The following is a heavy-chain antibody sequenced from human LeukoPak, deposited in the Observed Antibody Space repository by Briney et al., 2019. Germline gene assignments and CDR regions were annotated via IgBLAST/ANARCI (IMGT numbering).Heavy chain of an antibody. D-gene: IGHD3-16*01. CDR3: AKDLVDI. CDR2: IGSDAITK. Sequence: GGSLRLSCTASGFTFSSYSMHWVRQAPGKGLEWVAVIGSDAITKYYADFVKGRFTISRDNSKDTLYLQMNSLRAEDTAVYYCAKDLVDIWGQGTMVTVSS. J-gene: IGHJ3*02. CDR1: GFTFSSYS. V-gene: IGHV3-30*04.